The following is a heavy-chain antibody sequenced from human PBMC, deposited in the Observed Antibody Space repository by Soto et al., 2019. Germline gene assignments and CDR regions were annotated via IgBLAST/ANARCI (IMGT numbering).Heavy chain of an antibody. CDR3: ARAYLDIVVVVAATPVCLDP. V-gene: IGHV3-30-3*01. Sequence: GGSLRLSCAASGFTFSSYAMHWVRQAPGKGLEWVAVISYDGSNKYYADSVKGRFTISRDNSKNTLYLQMNSLRAEDTAVYYCARAYLDIVVVVAATPVCLDPWGQGTLVTVSS. J-gene: IGHJ5*02. CDR2: ISYDGSNK. D-gene: IGHD2-15*01. CDR1: GFTFSSYA.